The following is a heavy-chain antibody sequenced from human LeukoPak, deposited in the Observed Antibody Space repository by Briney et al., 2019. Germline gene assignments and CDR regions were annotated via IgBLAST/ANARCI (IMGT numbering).Heavy chain of an antibody. CDR2: INPNSGGT. CDR3: AREPTPFMCYYDSSGLQNSDAFDI. Sequence: GASVKVSCKASGYTFTGYYMHWVRQAPGQGLEWMGWINPNSGGTNYAQKFQGRVTMTRDTSISTAYMELSRLRSDDAAVYYCAREPTPFMCYYDSSGLQNSDAFDIWGQGTMVTVSS. J-gene: IGHJ3*02. V-gene: IGHV1-2*02. D-gene: IGHD3-22*01. CDR1: GYTFTGYY.